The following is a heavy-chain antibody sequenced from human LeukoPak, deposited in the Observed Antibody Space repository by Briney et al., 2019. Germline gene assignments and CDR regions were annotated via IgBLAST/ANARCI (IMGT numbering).Heavy chain of an antibody. D-gene: IGHD1-26*01. CDR2: IDTDGSST. Sequence: PGGSLRLSCAASGFTFNSYWMHWVRQAPGKGLVWVSRIDTDGSSTNYPDSVKGRFTISRDNAKNTLYLQMNSLRAEDTAVYYCATDLLRGGAYWGQGTLVTVSS. CDR3: ATDLLRGGAY. CDR1: GFTFNSYW. V-gene: IGHV3-74*01. J-gene: IGHJ4*02.